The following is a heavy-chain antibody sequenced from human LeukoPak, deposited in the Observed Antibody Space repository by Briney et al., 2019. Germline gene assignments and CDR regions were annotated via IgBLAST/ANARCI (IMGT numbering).Heavy chain of an antibody. Sequence: SETLSLTCTVSGGSINSYYWSWIRQPPGKGLEWIGYIYYSGSTNYNPSLKSRVTISVDTSKNQFSLKLSSVTAADTAVYYCARRLKPRGIVVVPAADGWFDPWGQGTLVTVSS. CDR1: GGSINSYY. D-gene: IGHD2-2*01. J-gene: IGHJ5*02. CDR3: ARRLKPRGIVVVPAADGWFDP. V-gene: IGHV4-59*01. CDR2: IYYSGST.